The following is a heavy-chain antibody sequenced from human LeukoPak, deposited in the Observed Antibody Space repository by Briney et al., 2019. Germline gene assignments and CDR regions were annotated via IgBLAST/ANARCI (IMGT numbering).Heavy chain of an antibody. J-gene: IGHJ3*02. D-gene: IGHD3-10*01. V-gene: IGHV4-59*01. CDR3: ASLFSGTGAFDI. CDR2: IYYSGST. CDR1: GGSISSYY. Sequence: SETLSLTCTVSGGSISSYYLSWIRQPPGKGLEWIGYIYYSGSTNYNPSFKSRVTISVDTSKNQFSLKLSSVTAADTAVYYCASLFSGTGAFDIWGQGTMVTVSS.